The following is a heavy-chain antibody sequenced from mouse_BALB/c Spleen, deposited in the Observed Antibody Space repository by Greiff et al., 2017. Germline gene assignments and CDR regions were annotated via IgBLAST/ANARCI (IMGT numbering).Heavy chain of an antibody. CDR2: INPYNDGT. CDR1: GYTFTSYV. J-gene: IGHJ4*01. CDR3: ARSRGYGNYYAMDY. Sequence: VQLKQSGPELVKPGASVKMSCKASGYTFTSYVMHWVKQKPGQGLEWIGYINPYNDGTKYNEKFKGKATLTSDKSSSTAYMELSSLTSEDSAVYYCARSRGYGNYYAMDYWGQGTSVTVSS. V-gene: IGHV1-14*01. D-gene: IGHD2-10*02.